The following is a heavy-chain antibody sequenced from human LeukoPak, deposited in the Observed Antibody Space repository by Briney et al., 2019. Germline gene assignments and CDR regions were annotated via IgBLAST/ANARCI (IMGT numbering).Heavy chain of an antibody. Sequence: PGGSLRLSCAASGFTFSNAWMSWVRQAPGKGLEWVGRIRGKVNNYATEYAASMKGRFTITRDESKSTAYLQINSLITEDTAVYYCYTYGDYSGRSQYYYMDLWGKGTTVTVSS. D-gene: IGHD2-21*02. CDR1: GFTFSNAW. CDR2: IRGKVNNYAT. J-gene: IGHJ6*03. CDR3: YTYGDYSGRSQYYYMDL. V-gene: IGHV3-73*01.